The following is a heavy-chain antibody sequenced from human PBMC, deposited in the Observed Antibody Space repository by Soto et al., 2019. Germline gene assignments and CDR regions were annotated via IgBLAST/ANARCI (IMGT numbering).Heavy chain of an antibody. J-gene: IGHJ4*02. CDR2: INGDGSST. CDR3: AKDYYDSSGYYYVDY. CDR1: GFTFSGYW. Sequence: QPGGSLRLSCAASGFTFSGYWMHWVRQTPGKGLVAVSRINGDGSSTTYADSVEGRFTISRDNAKNTLYLQMNSLRVDDTAVYYCAKDYYDSSGYYYVDYWGQGT. V-gene: IGHV3-74*01. D-gene: IGHD3-22*01.